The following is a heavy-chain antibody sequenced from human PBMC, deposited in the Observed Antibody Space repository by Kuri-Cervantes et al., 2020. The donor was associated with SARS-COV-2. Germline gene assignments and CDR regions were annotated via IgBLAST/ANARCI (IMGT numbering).Heavy chain of an antibody. CDR1: GFTFSSDW. CDR3: AKDLAHSGSYYNHWGFDY. Sequence: GASLKISCAASGFTFSSDWMTWVRKAPGKGLEWVSAISGSGGSTYYADSVKGRFTISRDNSKNTLYLQMNSLRAEDTAVYYCAKDLAHSGSYYNHWGFDYWGQGTLVTVSS. J-gene: IGHJ4*02. D-gene: IGHD1-26*01. V-gene: IGHV3-23*01. CDR2: ISGSGGST.